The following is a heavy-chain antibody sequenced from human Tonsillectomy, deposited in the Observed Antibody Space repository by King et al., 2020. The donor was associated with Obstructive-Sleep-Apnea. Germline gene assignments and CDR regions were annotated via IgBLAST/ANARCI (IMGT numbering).Heavy chain of an antibody. J-gene: IGHJ4*02. D-gene: IGHD2-2*01. Sequence: VQLVESGGGVGQPGRSLRLSCAASGFTFSSYGMHWVRQAPGKGLEWVAVISYDGSNKYYADSVKGRFTISRDNSKNTLYLQMNSLRAEDTAVYYCAKTGYCSSTSCYGSFDYWGQGTLVTVSS. CDR3: AKTGYCSSTSCYGSFDY. CDR2: ISYDGSNK. CDR1: GFTFSSYG. V-gene: IGHV3-30*18.